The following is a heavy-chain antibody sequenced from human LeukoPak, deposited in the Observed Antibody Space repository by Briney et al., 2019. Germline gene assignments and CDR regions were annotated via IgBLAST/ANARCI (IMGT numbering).Heavy chain of an antibody. D-gene: IGHD6-19*01. CDR1: GFTFSSYG. J-gene: IGHJ4*02. CDR2: ISYDGSNK. CDR3: AIAGGSRGWFDY. Sequence: PGGSLRLSCAASGFTFSSYGMHWGRQAPGKGLEWVAVISYDGSNKYYADSVKGRFTISRDNSKNTLYLQMNSLRAEDTAVYYCAIAGGSRGWFDYWGQGTLVTVSS. V-gene: IGHV3-30*03.